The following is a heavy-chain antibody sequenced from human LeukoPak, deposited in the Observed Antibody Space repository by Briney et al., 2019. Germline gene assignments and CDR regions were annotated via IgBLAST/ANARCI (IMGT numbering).Heavy chain of an antibody. J-gene: IGHJ4*02. CDR2: IYSSGIT. CDR1: GGSISSYY. CDR3: ARDKYCSSTSCSPLFDY. Sequence: SETLSLICTVSGGSISSYYWSWIRQPPGKGLEWIGYIYSSGITNYNPSLKSRVTISVDTSKNQFSLKLSSLTAADTAVYYCARDKYCSSTSCSPLFDYWGQGTLVTVSS. D-gene: IGHD2-2*01. V-gene: IGHV4-59*01.